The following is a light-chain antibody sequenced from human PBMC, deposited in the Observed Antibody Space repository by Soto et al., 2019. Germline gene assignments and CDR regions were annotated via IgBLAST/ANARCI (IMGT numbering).Light chain of an antibody. CDR2: GAS. J-gene: IGKJ5*01. Sequence: EIVMTQSPATLSVSPGEGVTLSCRASESVSSNFAWYQQRPGQAPRLLIYGASTRATGIPARFSGSGSGTEFTLTISSLQSEDFAVYYCQQYNNWPPITFGQGTRLEIK. CDR1: ESVSSN. CDR3: QQYNNWPPIT. V-gene: IGKV3-15*01.